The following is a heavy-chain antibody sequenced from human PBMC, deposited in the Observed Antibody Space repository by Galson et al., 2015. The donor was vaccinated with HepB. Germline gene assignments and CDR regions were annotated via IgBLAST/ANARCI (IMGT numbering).Heavy chain of an antibody. D-gene: IGHD5-18*01. CDR3: AHSYSYGDTLGVDYNWFDP. V-gene: IGHV2-5*02. J-gene: IGHJ5*02. CDR2: IYWDDDK. Sequence: PALVKPTQTLTLTCTFSGFSLSTSGVGVGWIRQPPGKALEWLALIYWDDDKRYSPSLKSRLTITKDTSKNQVVLTMTNMDPVDTATYYCAHSYSYGDTLGVDYNWFDPWGQGTLVTVSS. CDR1: GFSLSTSGVG.